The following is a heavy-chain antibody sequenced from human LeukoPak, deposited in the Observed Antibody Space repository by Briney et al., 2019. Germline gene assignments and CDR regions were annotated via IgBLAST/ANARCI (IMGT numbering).Heavy chain of an antibody. CDR1: GFTFDDYA. Sequence: PGGSLRLSCAASGFTFDDYAMHWVRQAPGKGLEWVSGISWNSGSIGYADSVKGRFTISRDNSRTTVYLQMNSLRAEDTAVYHCAKDLPAAYFDYWGQGTLVTISS. V-gene: IGHV3-9*01. CDR2: ISWNSGSI. CDR3: AKDLPAAYFDY. D-gene: IGHD2-2*01. J-gene: IGHJ4*02.